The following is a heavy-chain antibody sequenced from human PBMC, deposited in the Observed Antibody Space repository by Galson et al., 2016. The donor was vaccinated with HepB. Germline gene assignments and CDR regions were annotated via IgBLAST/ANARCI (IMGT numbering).Heavy chain of an antibody. V-gene: IGHV3-48*02. Sequence: SLRLSCATSGSTFSRCNMNWVRQAPGRGLEWLSYISTTSANIYYADSVKGRFTISRDNAKNSLYLQMNGLRDEDTAVYYCAGDRILRDAFDIWGQGTMVTVSS. J-gene: IGHJ3*02. D-gene: IGHD1-14*01. CDR1: GSTFSRCN. CDR2: ISTTSANI. CDR3: AGDRILRDAFDI.